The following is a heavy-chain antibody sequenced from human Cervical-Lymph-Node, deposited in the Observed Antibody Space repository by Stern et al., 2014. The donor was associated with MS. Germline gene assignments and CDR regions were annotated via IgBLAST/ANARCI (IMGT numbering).Heavy chain of an antibody. CDR3: SSAPETAPQYFDS. V-gene: IGHV3-21*01. CDR1: GFTFSNYT. Sequence: EMQLVESGGGLVKPGGSLRLSCAGSGFTFSNYTMNWVRQAPGQGLEWVSSMSSSSNYIYYADSVKGRFTIARDNAKNSLFLQMSSLRAEDTAVYYCSSAPETAPQYFDSWGQGTLLTVSS. D-gene: IGHD1-14*01. CDR2: MSSSSNYI. J-gene: IGHJ4*02.